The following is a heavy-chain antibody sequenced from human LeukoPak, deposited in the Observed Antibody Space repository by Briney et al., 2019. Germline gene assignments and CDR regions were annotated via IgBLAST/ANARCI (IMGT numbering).Heavy chain of an antibody. CDR1: GFTFSSYA. CDR3: AKEDQTIFGGSYGMDV. Sequence: GGSLRLSCAASGFTFSSYAMSWVRQAPGKGLEWVSAISGSGGSTYYADSVKGRFTISRDNSKNTLYLQMNSLRAEDTAAYYCAKEDQTIFGGSYGMDVWGQGTTVTVSS. D-gene: IGHD3-3*01. V-gene: IGHV3-23*01. J-gene: IGHJ6*02. CDR2: ISGSGGST.